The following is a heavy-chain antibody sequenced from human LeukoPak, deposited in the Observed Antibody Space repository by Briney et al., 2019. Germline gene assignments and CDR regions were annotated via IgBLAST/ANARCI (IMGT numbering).Heavy chain of an antibody. Sequence: ASVKVSCKVSGYTLTELSMHWVRQAPGQGLEWMGGFDPEDGETIYAQKFQGRVTMTEDTSTDTAYMELSSLRSEDTAVYYCATDSKGGVATDFDYWGQGALVTVSS. J-gene: IGHJ4*02. CDR2: FDPEDGET. CDR3: ATDSKGGVATDFDY. V-gene: IGHV1-24*01. CDR1: GYTLTELS. D-gene: IGHD5-12*01.